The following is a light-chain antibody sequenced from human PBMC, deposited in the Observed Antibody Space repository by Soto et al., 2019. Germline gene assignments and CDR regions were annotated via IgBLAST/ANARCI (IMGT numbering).Light chain of an antibody. J-gene: IGKJ1*01. Sequence: TQSPSTLSASVGDRVTITCRAGQSISTWLAWYQQKPGQAPRLLIYGASNRATGIPDRFSGSGSGTDFTLTISRLEPEDFAVYYCQQYGSSGTFGQGTKVDIK. CDR1: QSISTW. CDR3: QQYGSSGT. CDR2: GAS. V-gene: IGKV3-20*01.